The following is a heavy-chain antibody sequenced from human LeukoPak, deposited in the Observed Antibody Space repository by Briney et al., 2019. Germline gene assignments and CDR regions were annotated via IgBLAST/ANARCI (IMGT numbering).Heavy chain of an antibody. V-gene: IGHV3-23*01. D-gene: IGHD2-15*01. Sequence: GGSLRLSCAASGFTFSSYAMSWVRQAPGKGLEWVSAISGSGGSTYYADSVKGRFTISRDNAKNSPYLQMNSMRAEDTAVYYCARLPAVANYYYGMDVWGQGTTVTVSS. CDR2: ISGSGGST. CDR1: GFTFSSYA. CDR3: ARLPAVANYYYGMDV. J-gene: IGHJ6*02.